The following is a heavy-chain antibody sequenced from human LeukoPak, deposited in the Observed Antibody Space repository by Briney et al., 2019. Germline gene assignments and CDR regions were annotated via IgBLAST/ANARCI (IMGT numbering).Heavy chain of an antibody. Sequence: SETLSLTCTVSGGSISSSSYYWGWIRQPPGQGLAWIGSIYYSGITYYNPSLKSRVTISVDTSKNQFSLRLSSVTAADTAVYYCARHVLRRGYFDYWGQGTLVTVSS. CDR1: GGSISSSSYY. V-gene: IGHV4-39*01. CDR3: ARHVLRRGYFDY. D-gene: IGHD2/OR15-2a*01. CDR2: IYYSGIT. J-gene: IGHJ4*02.